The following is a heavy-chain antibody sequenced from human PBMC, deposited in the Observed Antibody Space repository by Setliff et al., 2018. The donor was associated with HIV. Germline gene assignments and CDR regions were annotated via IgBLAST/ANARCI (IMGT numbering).Heavy chain of an antibody. CDR2: IYTSGST. J-gene: IGHJ1*01. V-gene: IGHV4-61*02. CDR1: GGSISSGSYY. CDR3: AREAEQDYDVVTETLVEGAYIQF. Sequence: SETLSLTCTVSGGSISSGSYYWSWIRQPAGKGLEWIGRIYTSGSTNYNPSLKSRVTISMDTSKKQFSLKLRSVTAADTAVYYCAREAEQDYDVVTETLVEGAYIQFWGQGSLVTVS. D-gene: IGHD3-9*01.